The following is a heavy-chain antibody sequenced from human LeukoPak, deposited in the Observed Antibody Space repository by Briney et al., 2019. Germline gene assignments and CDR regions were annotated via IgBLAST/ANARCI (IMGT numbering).Heavy chain of an antibody. CDR2: IYSGGST. CDR1: GFTVSSNY. V-gene: IGHV3-53*01. Sequence: GGSLRLSCAASGFTVSSNYMSWVRQAPGKGLEWVSVIYSGGSTYYADSVKGRFIISRDNSKNTLSLQMNSLRAEDTAVYYCVPVFREVESYFDYWGQGTLVTVSS. D-gene: IGHD3-10*01. J-gene: IGHJ4*02. CDR3: VPVFREVESYFDY.